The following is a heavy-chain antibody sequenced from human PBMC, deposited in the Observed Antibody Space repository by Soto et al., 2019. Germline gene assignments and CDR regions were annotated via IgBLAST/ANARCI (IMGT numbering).Heavy chain of an antibody. J-gene: IGHJ3*02. Sequence: SETLSLTCGVSCSSIITNHHCGWIRHPPGKGLEWIGTIYYSGHSFSNPPFKGRVTISIDTSKNQFSLKLRFVTAADTAVYYCARNSSETKDSFDIWGQGTMVTVSS. CDR1: CSSIITNHH. CDR2: IYYSGHS. CDR3: ARNSSETKDSFDI. D-gene: IGHD1-26*01. V-gene: IGHV4-38-2*01.